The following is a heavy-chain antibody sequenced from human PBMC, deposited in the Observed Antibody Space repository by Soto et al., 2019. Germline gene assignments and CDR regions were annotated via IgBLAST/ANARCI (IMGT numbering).Heavy chain of an antibody. CDR1: GFTFSSYW. D-gene: IGHD2-15*01. CDR2: INGDGSTT. V-gene: IGHV3-74*01. J-gene: IGHJ1*01. CDR3: ARDLDQYRRCSGGSCDSEYLQH. Sequence: GGSLRLSCAASGFTFSSYWMHWVRQAPGKGLVLVSRINGDGSTTNYADSVKGRFTISRDNAKNTLYLQMNSLRAEDTAVYYCARDLDQYRRCSGGSCDSEYLQHWGQGTLVTVSS.